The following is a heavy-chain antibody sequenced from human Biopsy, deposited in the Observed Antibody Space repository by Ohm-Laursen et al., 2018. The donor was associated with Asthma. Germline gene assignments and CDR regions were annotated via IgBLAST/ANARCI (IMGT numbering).Heavy chain of an antibody. CDR3: AKSADYYDSTDYLDF. D-gene: IGHD3-22*01. J-gene: IGHJ4*01. V-gene: IGHV3-9*01. CDR2: ISWNSGNI. CDR1: GFSFDDCA. Sequence: SLRLSCAASGFSFDDCAMHWVRQAPGKGLEWVSSISWNSGNIDYAVSVKGRFTISRDNAKNSLYLQMQSLRPEDKAFYYCAKSADYYDSTDYLDFWGRGTLGTVSS.